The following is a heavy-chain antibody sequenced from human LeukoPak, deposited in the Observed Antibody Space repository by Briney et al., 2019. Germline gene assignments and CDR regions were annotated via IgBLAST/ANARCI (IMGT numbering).Heavy chain of an antibody. CDR1: GYTSTGYY. CDR3: ARELATVTTLVFDY. CDR2: INPNSGGT. V-gene: IGHV1-2*02. Sequence: ASVKVSCKASGYTSTGYYMHWVRQAPGQGLEWMGWINPNSGGTNYAQKFQGRVTMTRDTSISTAYMELSRLRSDDTAVYYCARELATVTTLVFDYWGQGTLVTVSP. D-gene: IGHD4-17*01. J-gene: IGHJ4*02.